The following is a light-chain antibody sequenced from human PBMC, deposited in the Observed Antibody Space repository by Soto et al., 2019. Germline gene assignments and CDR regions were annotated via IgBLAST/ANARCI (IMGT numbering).Light chain of an antibody. CDR1: QNINNY. J-gene: IGKJ3*01. CDR3: QQSDSNPFT. V-gene: IGKV1-39*01. Sequence: DIQMTQSPSSLSASVGDRVTITCRASQNINNYLNWYQQKPGKAPKLLIYAASTLQSGVPSRFSGSGSGPDFTLTISSLQPEDFATYYCQQSDSNPFTSGPGTKVDIK. CDR2: AAS.